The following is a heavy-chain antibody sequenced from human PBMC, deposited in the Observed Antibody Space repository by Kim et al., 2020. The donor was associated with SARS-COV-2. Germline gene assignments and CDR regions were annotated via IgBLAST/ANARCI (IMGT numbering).Heavy chain of an antibody. CDR2: IFYSGSP. CDR3: ARSEGRGSWHQFDY. D-gene: IGHD6-13*01. J-gene: IGHJ4*02. Sequence: SETLSLTCTVSSDSISSYYCSWIRQLPGKGLEWIGFIFYSGSPNYNPSLNSRVTISWDTSKNQFSLELTSVTAADTAVYYCARSEGRGSWHQFDYWGQGILVTVSS. V-gene: IGHV4-59*01. CDR1: SDSISSYY.